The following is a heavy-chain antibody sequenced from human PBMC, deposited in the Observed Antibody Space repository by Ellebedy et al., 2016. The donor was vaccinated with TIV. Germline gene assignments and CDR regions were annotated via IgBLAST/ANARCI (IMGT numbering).Heavy chain of an antibody. V-gene: IGHV3-7*01. Sequence: GGSLRLSCAASGFTFSSYWMSWVRQAPGKGLEWVANIKQDGSEKYYVDSVKGRFTISRDNAKNSLYLQMNSLRDEDTAVYYCAAGYSGGLYGIDHWGQGTLVIVSS. CDR1: GFTFSSYW. CDR2: IKQDGSEK. D-gene: IGHD6-19*01. CDR3: AAGYSGGLYGIDH. J-gene: IGHJ4*02.